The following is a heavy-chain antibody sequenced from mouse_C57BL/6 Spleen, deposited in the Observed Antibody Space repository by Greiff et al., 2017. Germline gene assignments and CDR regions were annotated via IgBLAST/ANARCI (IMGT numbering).Heavy chain of an antibody. CDR2: IRLKSDNNAT. Sequence: EVKVVESGGGLVQPGGSMILSCVASGFTFSNYWMNWVRQSPEKGLEWVAQIRLKSDNNATHYAESVKGRFTISRDDYKSSVYLQMNNLRAEDTGIYYCTGGIYYDYLAWFAYWGQGNLVTVSA. CDR3: TGGIYYDYLAWFAY. V-gene: IGHV6-3*01. J-gene: IGHJ3*01. CDR1: GFTFSNYW. D-gene: IGHD2-4*01.